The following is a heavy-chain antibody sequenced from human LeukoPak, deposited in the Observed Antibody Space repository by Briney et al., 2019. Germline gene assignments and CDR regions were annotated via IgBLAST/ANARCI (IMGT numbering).Heavy chain of an antibody. CDR2: INHSGST. Sequence: SETLSLTCAVYGGSYSGYYWSWIRQPPGKGLEWIGEINHSGSTNYNPSLKSRVTISVDTSKNQFSLELSSVTAADTAVYYCARGMTTVVTKLDYWGQGTLVTVSS. J-gene: IGHJ4*02. D-gene: IGHD4-23*01. V-gene: IGHV4-34*01. CDR1: GGSYSGYY. CDR3: ARGMTTVVTKLDY.